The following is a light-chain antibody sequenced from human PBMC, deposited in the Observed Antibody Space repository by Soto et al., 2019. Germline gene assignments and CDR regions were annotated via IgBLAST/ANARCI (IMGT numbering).Light chain of an antibody. J-gene: IGKJ1*01. CDR1: QSVSSGY. CDR3: QQYGTSPWT. V-gene: IGKV3-20*01. Sequence: DIVLTQSPGTLYLSPGARATLSCRASQSVSSGYLAWYQQRPGQAPRLLIYGASTRATGIPDRFSGSGSGTDFTLTISRLEPEDFAVYYCQQYGTSPWTFGQGTKVDIK. CDR2: GAS.